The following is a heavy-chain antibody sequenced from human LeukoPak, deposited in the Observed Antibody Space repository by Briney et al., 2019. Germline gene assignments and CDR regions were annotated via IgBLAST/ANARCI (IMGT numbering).Heavy chain of an antibody. CDR2: IYYSGST. J-gene: IGHJ3*02. Sequence: TSETLSLTCTVSGGSISSSSYYWGWIRQPPGKGLEWIGSIYYSGSTYYNPSLKSRVTISVDTSKNQFSLKLSSVTAADTAVYYCARPGYYYDSSGKKDAFDIWGQGTMVTVSS. V-gene: IGHV4-39*01. D-gene: IGHD3-22*01. CDR1: GGSISSSSYY. CDR3: ARPGYYYDSSGKKDAFDI.